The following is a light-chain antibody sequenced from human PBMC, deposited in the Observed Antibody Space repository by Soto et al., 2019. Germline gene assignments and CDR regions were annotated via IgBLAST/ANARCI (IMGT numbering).Light chain of an antibody. J-gene: IGKJ1*01. V-gene: IGKV1-39*01. CDR3: QQSYSTPRT. CDR1: QSISSY. CDR2: AAS. Sequence: DIQMTQSPSTLSASVGDRVTITCRASQSISSYLNWYQQKPGKAPKLLIYAASSLQSGVPSRFSGSGSGTDFTPTISSLQPEDFATYYCQQSYSTPRTFGQGTKGDIK.